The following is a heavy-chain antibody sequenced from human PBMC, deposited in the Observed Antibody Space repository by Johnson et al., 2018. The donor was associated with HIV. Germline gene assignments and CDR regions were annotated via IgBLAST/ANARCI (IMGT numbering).Heavy chain of an antibody. D-gene: IGHD2-21*01. J-gene: IGHJ3*01. V-gene: IGHV3-74*03. CDR2: IYTDGSRP. CDR3: AKVDCGGDTCAGYVPFDL. Sequence: VQLVESGGGLVQPGGSLRLSCAASGFAFRTYWLVWVRQVPGKRPVWVARIYTDGSRPTYADSVRGRFPISRDNAKYTVDLQMNSLRVEDTAVYYCAKVDCGGDTCAGYVPFDLWGQGTLVTVSS. CDR1: GFAFRTYW.